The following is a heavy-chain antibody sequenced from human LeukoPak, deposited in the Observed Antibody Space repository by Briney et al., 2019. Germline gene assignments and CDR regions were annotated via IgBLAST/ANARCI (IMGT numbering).Heavy chain of an antibody. CDR2: ISGSSSYI. J-gene: IGHJ6*03. CDR1: GFTFSSYS. D-gene: IGHD6-6*01. CDR3: ARAGSPPPAYYYYMDV. V-gene: IGHV3-21*01. Sequence: GGSLRLSCAASGFTFSSYSMNWVRQAPGKGLEWVSSISGSSSYIYYADSVKGRFTISRDNAKNSLYLQMNSLRAEDTAVYYCARAGSPPPAYYYYMDVWGKGTTVTVSS.